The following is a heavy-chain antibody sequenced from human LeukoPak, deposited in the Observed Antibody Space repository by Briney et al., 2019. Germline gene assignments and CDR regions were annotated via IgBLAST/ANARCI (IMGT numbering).Heavy chain of an antibody. CDR1: GGTFSSYT. CDR2: IIPILGIA. CDR3: ARDPDCGGDYYPLGSNGMDV. V-gene: IGHV1-69*04. Sequence: ASVKVSCKASGGTFSSYTISWVRQAPGQGLEWMGRIIPILGIANYAQKFQGRVTITADKSTSTAYMELSSLRSEDTAVYYCARDPDCGGDYYPLGSNGMDVWGQGTTVTVSS. D-gene: IGHD2-21*02. J-gene: IGHJ6*02.